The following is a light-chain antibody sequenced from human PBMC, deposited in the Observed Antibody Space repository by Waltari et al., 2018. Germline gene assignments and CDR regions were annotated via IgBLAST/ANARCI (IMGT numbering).Light chain of an antibody. CDR3: SSYAGSDTVV. CDR1: RNDIGESNF. J-gene: IGLJ3*02. V-gene: IGLV2-11*01. CDR2: DVI. Sequence: QSALTQPHSVSGSPGQSVTISCTGTRNDIGESNFVSWYQHHPGKAPKLMIYDVIKRPAGVPDRFSGSKSDYTASLTISGLQAEDEADYYCSSYAGSDTVVFGGGTKLTVL.